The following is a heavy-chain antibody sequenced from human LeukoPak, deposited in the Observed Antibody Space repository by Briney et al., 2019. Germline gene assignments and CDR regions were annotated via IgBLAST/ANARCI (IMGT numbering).Heavy chain of an antibody. J-gene: IGHJ5*02. CDR3: ARRGLYNCGADSCYSVDT. D-gene: IGHD2-15*01. V-gene: IGHV4/OR15-8*01. CDR2: VWHSGST. CDR1: GGSIRSSNW. Sequence: PSETLSLTCGVSGGSIRSSNWWTWVRQPPGKGLQWIGEVWHSGSTNYNPSLRNRVTIAVDKSENHFSVKLTSVTSADTAVYYCARRGLYNCGADSCYSVDTWGQGTLVTVSS.